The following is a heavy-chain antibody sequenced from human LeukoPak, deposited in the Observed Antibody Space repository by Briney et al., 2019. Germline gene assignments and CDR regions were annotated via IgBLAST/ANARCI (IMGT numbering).Heavy chain of an antibody. D-gene: IGHD5-12*01. CDR3: AKDIGATIWFDP. Sequence: GGSLRLSCAASGFTFSSYAMSWVRQAPGKGLEWVSAISGSGGSTYNADSVKGRFTISRDNSKNTLYLQMTSLRAADTAVYYCAKDIGATIWFDPWGQGTLVTVSS. J-gene: IGHJ5*02. CDR2: ISGSGGST. V-gene: IGHV3-23*01. CDR1: GFTFSSYA.